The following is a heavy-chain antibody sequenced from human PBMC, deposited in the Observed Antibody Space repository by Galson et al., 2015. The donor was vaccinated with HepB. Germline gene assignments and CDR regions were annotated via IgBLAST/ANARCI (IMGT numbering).Heavy chain of an antibody. CDR2: IRGSGATT. J-gene: IGHJ4*02. CDR3: TKGSDIVVVVAAPRGFDY. D-gene: IGHD2-15*01. V-gene: IGHV3-23*01. Sequence: SLRLSCAASGFTFSSYAMSWVRQAPGKGLEWVSAIRGSGATTYYADSVKGRFTISRDNSKNTLYLQMNSLRAEDTAVYYCTKGSDIVVVVAAPRGFDYWGQGTLVTVSS. CDR1: GFTFSSYA.